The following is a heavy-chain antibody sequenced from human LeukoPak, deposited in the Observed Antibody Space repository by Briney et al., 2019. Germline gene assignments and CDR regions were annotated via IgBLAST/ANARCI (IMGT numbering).Heavy chain of an antibody. J-gene: IGHJ4*02. V-gene: IGHV4-59*08. D-gene: IGHD3-10*01. CDR1: GGSISSYY. Sequence: KPSETLSLTCTVSGGSISSYYWSWIRQPPGKGLEWIGYIYYSGRTKYNPSLKSRVTISVDTSKNQFSLKLSSVTASDTAVYYCARQGWFGELLSPLDYWGQGTLVTVSS. CDR2: IYYSGRT. CDR3: ARQGWFGELLSPLDY.